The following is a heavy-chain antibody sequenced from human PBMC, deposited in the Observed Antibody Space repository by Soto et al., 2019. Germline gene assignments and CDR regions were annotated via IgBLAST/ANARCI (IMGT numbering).Heavy chain of an antibody. Sequence: PGGSLRLSCAASGFTLSSYSMNWVRQAPGKGLELVSSISSSSSYIYYADSVKGRFTISRDNAKNSLYLQMNSLRAEDTAVYYCAGSGYSSSWARYNWFDPWGQGTLVTVSS. J-gene: IGHJ5*02. V-gene: IGHV3-21*01. CDR2: ISSSSSYI. CDR1: GFTLSSYS. CDR3: AGSGYSSSWARYNWFDP. D-gene: IGHD6-13*01.